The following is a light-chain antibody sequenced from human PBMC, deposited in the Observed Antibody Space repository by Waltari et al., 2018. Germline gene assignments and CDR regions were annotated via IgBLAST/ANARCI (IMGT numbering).Light chain of an antibody. V-gene: IGKV3-20*01. CDR2: GAS. Sequence: EIVLTQSPGTLSLSPGERATLSCRASQSVSSSLAWYQQKPGQAPRRLIYGASNRATGIPDRLSGSGSGTYFTLTISRLEPEDFVVYYCQQYGSSPHTFGQGTKLEIK. CDR3: QQYGSSPHT. J-gene: IGKJ2*01. CDR1: QSVSSS.